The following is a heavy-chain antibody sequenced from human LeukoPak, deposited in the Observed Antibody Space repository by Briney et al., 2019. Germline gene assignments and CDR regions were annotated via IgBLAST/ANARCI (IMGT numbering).Heavy chain of an antibody. Sequence: SVKVSCKASGGTFSSYAIGWVRQAPGQGLEWMGGIIPIFGTANYAQKFQGRVTITADESTSTAYMELSSLRSEDTAVYYCARVGFSGSSSLEDYWGQGTLVTVSS. V-gene: IGHV1-69*01. J-gene: IGHJ4*02. CDR2: IIPIFGTA. CDR3: ARVGFSGSSSLEDY. CDR1: GGTFSSYA. D-gene: IGHD6-6*01.